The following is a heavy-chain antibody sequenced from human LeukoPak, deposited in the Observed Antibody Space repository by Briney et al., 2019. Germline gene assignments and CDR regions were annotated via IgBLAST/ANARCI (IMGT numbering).Heavy chain of an antibody. CDR3: ASRGSYFDY. CDR2: IHQDGSEK. J-gene: IGHJ4*02. D-gene: IGHD1-26*01. CDR1: EFTFSSYW. Sequence: AESLTLSCAASEFTFSSYWMSWVRQAPGKGLEWVANIHQDGSEKYYVDSVKGRFTISRDNAKQLLYLQMNSLSAEDTAVYYCASRGSYFDYWGQGTLVTVSS. V-gene: IGHV3-7*01.